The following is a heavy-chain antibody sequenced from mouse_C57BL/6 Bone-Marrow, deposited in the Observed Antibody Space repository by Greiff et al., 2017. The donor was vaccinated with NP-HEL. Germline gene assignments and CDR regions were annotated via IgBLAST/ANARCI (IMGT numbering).Heavy chain of an antibody. CDR3: TREVSSGYPAWFAY. D-gene: IGHD2-2*01. CDR2: ISSGGDYI. V-gene: IGHV5-9-1*02. CDR1: GFTFSSYA. J-gene: IGHJ3*01. Sequence: EVMLVESGEGLVKPGGSPKLSCAASGFTFSSYAMSWVRQTPEKRLEWVAYISSGGDYIYYADTVKGRFTISRDNARNTLYLQMSSLKSEGTAMYYCTREVSSGYPAWFAYWGQGTLVTVSA.